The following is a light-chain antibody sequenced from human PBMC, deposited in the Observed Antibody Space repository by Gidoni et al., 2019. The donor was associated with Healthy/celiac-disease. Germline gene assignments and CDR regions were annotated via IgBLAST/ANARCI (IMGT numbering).Light chain of an antibody. Sequence: QSALTQPPSVSGSPGQSVTISCTGTSSYVGSYNRVSWYQQPPGTAPQLMIYEVSNRPSGVPDRFSGSKSGNTASLTISGLQAEDEADYYCSSYTSSSTDVVFGGGTKLTVL. CDR1: SSYVGSYNR. CDR3: SSYTSSSTDVV. V-gene: IGLV2-18*02. CDR2: EVS. J-gene: IGLJ2*01.